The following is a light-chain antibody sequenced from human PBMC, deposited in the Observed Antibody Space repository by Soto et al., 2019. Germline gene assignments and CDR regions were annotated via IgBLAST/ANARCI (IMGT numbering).Light chain of an antibody. CDR3: QQSYRVPRT. J-gene: IGKJ1*01. V-gene: IGKV1-39*01. CDR2: ATF. Sequence: DIQMTQSPSSLSASVGDRVTITCRASQSISTYLNWYQQKPGKAPKLLIYATFSLQSGVPSRFSGRGSGTDFTLTISSLQPEDFETYYCQQSYRVPRTFGQGTKVELK. CDR1: QSISTY.